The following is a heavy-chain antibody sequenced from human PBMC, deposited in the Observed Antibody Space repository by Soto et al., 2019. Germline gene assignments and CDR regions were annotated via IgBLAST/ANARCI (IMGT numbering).Heavy chain of an antibody. D-gene: IGHD1-26*01. CDR3: AKEGGLSGSYYISSSYYFDY. CDR1: GFTFSSYG. CDR2: ISYDGSNT. Sequence: QVQLVESGGGVVQPGRSLRLSCAASGFTFSSYGMHWVRQAPGKGLEWVAIISYDGSNTYYADSVKGRFTISRDNSKNTLYLQMNNLRAEDTSVYYCAKEGGLSGSYYISSSYYFDYWGQGTLVTVSS. V-gene: IGHV3-30*18. J-gene: IGHJ4*02.